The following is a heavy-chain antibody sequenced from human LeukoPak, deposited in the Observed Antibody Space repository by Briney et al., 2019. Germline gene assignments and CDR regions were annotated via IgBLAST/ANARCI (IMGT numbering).Heavy chain of an antibody. J-gene: IGHJ5*02. V-gene: IGHV1-69*05. Sequence: ASVKVSCKASGGTFSSYAISWVRQAPGQGLEWMGGIIPIFGTASYAQKFQGRVTMTRDTSTSTVSMELSSLRSEDTAVYYCARIRLAGGFDPWGQGTLVTVSS. CDR3: ARIRLAGGFDP. CDR1: GGTFSSYA. D-gene: IGHD3-9*01. CDR2: IIPIFGTA.